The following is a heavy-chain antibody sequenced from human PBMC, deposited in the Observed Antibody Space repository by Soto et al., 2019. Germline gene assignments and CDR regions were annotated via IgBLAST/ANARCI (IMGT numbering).Heavy chain of an antibody. Sequence: XXTLSLPFTVSGGSISSSSYYWGLIRQPPGKGLEWIGSIYYSGSTYYNPSLKSRVTISVDTSKNQFSLKLSSVTAADTAVYYCATETTGGNWFDPWGQGTLVTVSS. CDR3: ATETTGGNWFDP. CDR2: IYYSGST. CDR1: GGSISSSSYY. J-gene: IGHJ5*02. V-gene: IGHV4-39*02. D-gene: IGHD1-1*01.